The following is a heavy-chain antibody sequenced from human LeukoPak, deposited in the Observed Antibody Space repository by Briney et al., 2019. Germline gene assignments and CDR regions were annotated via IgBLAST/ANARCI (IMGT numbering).Heavy chain of an antibody. CDR2: ISAYNGNT. V-gene: IGHV1-18*01. CDR3: ARAYYYDSSGYYSPNFDY. Sequence: GASVKVSCKASGYTFTSYGISWVRQAPGRGLEWMGWISAYNGNTNYAQKLQGRVTMTTDTSTSTAYMELRSLRSDDTAVYYCARAYYYDSSGYYSPNFDYWGQGTLVTVSS. CDR1: GYTFTSYG. D-gene: IGHD3-22*01. J-gene: IGHJ4*02.